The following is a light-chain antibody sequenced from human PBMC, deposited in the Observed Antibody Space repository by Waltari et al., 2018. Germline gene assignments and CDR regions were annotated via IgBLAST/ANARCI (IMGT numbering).Light chain of an antibody. CDR1: SSDVGGYGY. CDR2: DVS. J-gene: IGLJ2*01. Sequence: QSALTQPASVSGSPGQAITISCTGTSSDVGGYGYVSWYQQHPAKAPKLIIYDVSNRPSGVSSRFSGSKFGNAAYLTISGLQADDEADYYCNSYTSSSSLFGGGTRLTVL. V-gene: IGLV2-14*03. CDR3: NSYTSSSSL.